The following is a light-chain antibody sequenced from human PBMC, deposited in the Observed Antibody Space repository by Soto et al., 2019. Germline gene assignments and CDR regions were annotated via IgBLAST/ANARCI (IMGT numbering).Light chain of an antibody. CDR3: TSWTTSTTMI. CDR2: DVN. J-gene: IGLJ2*01. CDR1: RSDIGAYNF. Sequence: QSAVTQPASVSGSPGQSITISCTGTRSDIGAYNFVSWYQQHPGEVPKLMLYDVNIRPSGVSNRFSGSKSGNTASLTISGLQAEDEADYYCTSWTTSTTMIFGGGTKLTVL. V-gene: IGLV2-14*03.